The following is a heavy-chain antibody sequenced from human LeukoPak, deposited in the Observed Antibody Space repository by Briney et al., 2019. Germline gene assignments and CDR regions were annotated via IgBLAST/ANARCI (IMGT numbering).Heavy chain of an antibody. D-gene: IGHD2-2*01. Sequence: GGCLRLSCAAPGFTFSSYWMNWARQAPGKGLEWFSAISGSGDSTYYGDSVKGRFTISRDNSKNTLYLQMNSLRAEDTAVYYCAKDEGSLYCSGTSCYWDYWGQGTLVTVSS. J-gene: IGHJ4*02. CDR1: GFTFSSYW. CDR3: AKDEGSLYCSGTSCYWDY. V-gene: IGHV3-23*01. CDR2: ISGSGDST.